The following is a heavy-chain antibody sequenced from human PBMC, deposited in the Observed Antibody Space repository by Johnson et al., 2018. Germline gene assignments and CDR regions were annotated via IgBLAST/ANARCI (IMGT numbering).Heavy chain of an antibody. D-gene: IGHD3-22*01. Sequence: VQLVQSGGGLVQPGGSLRLSCAASGFTFSSYAMSWVRQAPGKGLEWISAITASGGTTYYVESGTGRFTIPSDNSKNTLYVQMKSLRAEDTAVYYCAKHHSLPMTSTYFQYWGQGTLGTVSS. CDR1: GFTFSSYA. V-gene: IGHV3-23*04. J-gene: IGHJ1*01. CDR2: ITASGGTT. CDR3: AKHHSLPMTSTYFQY.